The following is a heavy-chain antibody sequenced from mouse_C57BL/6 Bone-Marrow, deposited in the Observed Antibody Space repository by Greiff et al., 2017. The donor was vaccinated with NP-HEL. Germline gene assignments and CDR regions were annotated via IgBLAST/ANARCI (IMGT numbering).Heavy chain of an antibody. J-gene: IGHJ2*01. CDR3: ATDGYYHYFAY. Sequence: VQLQQSGAELARPGASVKLSCKASGYTFTSYGISWVKQRTGQGLEWIGEIYPRSGNTYYNEKFKGKATLTADKSSSTAYMELRSLTSDDSAVYFCATDGYYHYFAYWGQGTTLTVSS. D-gene: IGHD2-3*01. CDR2: IYPRSGNT. CDR1: GYTFTSYG. V-gene: IGHV1-81*01.